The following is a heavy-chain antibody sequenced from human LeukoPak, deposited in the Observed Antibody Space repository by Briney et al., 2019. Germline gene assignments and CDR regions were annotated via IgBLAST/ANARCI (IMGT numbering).Heavy chain of an antibody. Sequence: SETLSLTCTVSGGSISRYYWSWIRQPAGKGLEWIGRVYASGSTNYNPSLKSRVTMSVDTSKNQFSLKLSSVTAADTAVYYCARRHCSGGSCYSGWFDPWGQGTLVTVSS. CDR3: ARRHCSGGSCYSGWFDP. CDR2: VYASGST. CDR1: GGSISRYY. D-gene: IGHD2-15*01. J-gene: IGHJ5*02. V-gene: IGHV4-4*07.